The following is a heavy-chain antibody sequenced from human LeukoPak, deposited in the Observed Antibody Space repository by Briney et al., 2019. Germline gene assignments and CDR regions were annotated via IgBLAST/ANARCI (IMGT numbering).Heavy chain of an antibody. D-gene: IGHD2-21*02. CDR2: ISGSGDTT. CDR1: GFTFSTYA. CDR3: AKTFIFGGDHFQH. Sequence: GGSLRLSCAASGFTFSTYAMSWVRLAPGKGLEWVSGISGSGDTTYYADSVKGRFTISRDNSKNTLYLQMSSLRADDTAVYYCAKTFIFGGDHFQHWGQGTLVTVFS. V-gene: IGHV3-23*01. J-gene: IGHJ1*01.